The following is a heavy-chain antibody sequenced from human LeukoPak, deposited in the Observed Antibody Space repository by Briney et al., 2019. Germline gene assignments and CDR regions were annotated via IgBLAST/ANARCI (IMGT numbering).Heavy chain of an antibody. Sequence: SETLSLTCTDSGGSISSSSYYWGWIRQPPGKGLEWIGSIYYSGSTYYNPSLKSRVTISVDTSKNQFSLKLSSVTAADTAVYYCARHGGSYYDFWSGSCWFDPWGQGTLVTVSS. V-gene: IGHV4-39*01. CDR3: ARHGGSYYDFWSGSCWFDP. J-gene: IGHJ5*02. CDR2: IYYSGST. D-gene: IGHD3-3*01. CDR1: GGSISSSSYY.